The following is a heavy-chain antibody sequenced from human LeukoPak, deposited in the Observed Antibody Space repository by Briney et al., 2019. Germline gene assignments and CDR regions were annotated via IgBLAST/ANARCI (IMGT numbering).Heavy chain of an antibody. J-gene: IGHJ4*02. D-gene: IGHD6-6*01. V-gene: IGHV1-2*02. Sequence: ASVKVSCKASGYTFTGYYMHWVRQAPGQGLEWMGWINPNSSGTNYAQKFQGRVTMTRDTSVSTAYMELSRLRSDDTAVYYCARKIEYSSSSLEYYFDYWGQGTLVTVSS. CDR2: INPNSSGT. CDR1: GYTFTGYY. CDR3: ARKIEYSSSSLEYYFDY.